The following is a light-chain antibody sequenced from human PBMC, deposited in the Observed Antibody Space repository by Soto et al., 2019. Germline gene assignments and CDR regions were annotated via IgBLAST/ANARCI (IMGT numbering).Light chain of an antibody. J-gene: IGLJ3*02. V-gene: IGLV1-40*01. CDR3: QSFDKYLSAVV. CDR2: DNP. Sequence: QSVLTQPPSVSGAPGERVTISCTGSSSDLGAGYRVRWYQQVPGTAPKLLISDNPTRPSGVSVRFSGSKSGTSASLAIAGLQAEDEADYYCQSFDKYLSAVVFGGGTKLTVL. CDR1: SSDLGAGYR.